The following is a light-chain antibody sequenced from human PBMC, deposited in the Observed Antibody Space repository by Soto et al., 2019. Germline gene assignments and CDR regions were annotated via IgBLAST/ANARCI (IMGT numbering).Light chain of an antibody. J-gene: IGKJ3*01. CDR2: TAS. V-gene: IGKV1-33*01. CDR1: QSISSY. Sequence: DIQMTQSPSDMSASVGDRVTITCRASQSISSYLNWYQQKPGKAPKLLIYTASSLQSGVPSRFSGGGSGTDFNFSISSLQPEDIATYYCQQYDYLPFTFGPGTKVIS. CDR3: QQYDYLPFT.